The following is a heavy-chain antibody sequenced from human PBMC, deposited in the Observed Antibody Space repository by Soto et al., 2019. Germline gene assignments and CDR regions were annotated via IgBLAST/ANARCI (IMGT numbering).Heavy chain of an antibody. V-gene: IGHV1-58*01. Sequence: ASVKVSCKASGFTFTSPAVQWVRQARGQRLEWIGWIVVGSGNTNYAQKFQERVTITRDMSTSTAYMELSSLRSEDTAVYYCARDIYLDVAVAGTYGYWGQGTLVTVSS. CDR2: IVVGSGNT. CDR1: GFTFTSPA. CDR3: ARDIYLDVAVAGTYGY. D-gene: IGHD6-19*01. J-gene: IGHJ4*02.